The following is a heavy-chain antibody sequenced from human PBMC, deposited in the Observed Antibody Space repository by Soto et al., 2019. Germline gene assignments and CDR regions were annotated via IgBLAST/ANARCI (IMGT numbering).Heavy chain of an antibody. CDR1: GFTFSSYG. CDR3: AKELGLWSGYLDAFDL. J-gene: IGHJ3*01. D-gene: IGHD3-3*01. Sequence: QVQLVESGGGVVQPGRSRRLSCAASGFTFSSYGMHWVRQAPGKGLEWVAVTSYDGSKRSYGDSVKGRFTISRDNSKNTLYLQMDSLSGEDTAVYYCAKELGLWSGYLDAFDLWGQGTMVTVSS. V-gene: IGHV3-30*18. CDR2: TSYDGSKR.